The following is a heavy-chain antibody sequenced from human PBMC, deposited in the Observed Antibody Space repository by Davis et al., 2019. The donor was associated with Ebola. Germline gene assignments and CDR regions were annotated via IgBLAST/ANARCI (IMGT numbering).Heavy chain of an antibody. V-gene: IGHV3-30*02. CDR2: IRYDGSNE. J-gene: IGHJ4*02. Sequence: GESLKISCAASGFTFSTYGMHWVRQAPGKGLEWVAFIRYDGSNEYFADSVKGRFTISRDNPKNTLYLHMNSLRADDAAVYYCVKRLDSYFECWGQGTLVTVSS. CDR3: VKRLDSYFEC. D-gene: IGHD3-16*01. CDR1: GFTFSTYG.